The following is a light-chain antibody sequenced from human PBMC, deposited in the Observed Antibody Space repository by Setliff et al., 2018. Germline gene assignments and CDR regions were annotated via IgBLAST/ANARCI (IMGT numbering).Light chain of an antibody. CDR2: DVS. CDR3: CSYAGTYPSLYV. V-gene: IGLV2-11*01. Sequence: QSALTQPRSVSGSPGQSAAISCTGTSSDVGGYNYVSWYQQHPGKAPKLIIYDVSKRPSGVPDRFSGSKSANTASLTISGLQGEDEADYYCCSYAGTYPSLYVFGGGTKVTVL. CDR1: SSDVGGYNY. J-gene: IGLJ1*01.